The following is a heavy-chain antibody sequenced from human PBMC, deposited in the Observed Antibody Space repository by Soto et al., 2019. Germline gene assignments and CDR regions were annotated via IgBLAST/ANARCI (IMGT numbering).Heavy chain of an antibody. V-gene: IGHV3-23*01. CDR3: ARESVDTAMAQSAFDY. CDR2: ISGSGGST. J-gene: IGHJ4*02. CDR1: GFTFSSYA. D-gene: IGHD5-18*01. Sequence: GGSLRLSCAASGFTFSSYAMSWVRQAPGKGLEWVSAISGSGGSTYYADSVKGRFTISRDNSKNSLYLQMNSLRAEDTAVYYCARESVDTAMAQSAFDYWGQGTQVTVSS.